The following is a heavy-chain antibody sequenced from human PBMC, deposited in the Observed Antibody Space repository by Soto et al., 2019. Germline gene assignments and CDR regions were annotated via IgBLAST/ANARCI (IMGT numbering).Heavy chain of an antibody. V-gene: IGHV1-3*01. CDR1: GYTFTSYA. D-gene: IGHD3-10*01. CDR2: INAGNGNT. J-gene: IGHJ3*02. Sequence: ASVKVSCKASGYTFTSYAMHWVRQAPGQRLEWMGWINAGNGNTKYSQKFQGRVTITRDTSASTAYMELSSLRSEDTAVYYCVRDPGLPRYYYGSGSYAFYIWGQGTMVTVSS. CDR3: VRDPGLPRYYYGSGSYAFYI.